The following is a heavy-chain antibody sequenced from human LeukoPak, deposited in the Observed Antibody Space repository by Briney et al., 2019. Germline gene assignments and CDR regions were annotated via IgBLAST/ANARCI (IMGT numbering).Heavy chain of an antibody. CDR1: GGSFSGYY. J-gene: IGHJ4*02. CDR2: INHSGST. D-gene: IGHD3-22*01. CDR3: ARLTYYYDSSGYWTFDY. V-gene: IGHV4-34*01. Sequence: SETLSLTCAVYGGSFSGYYWSWIRQPPGKGLEWIGEINHSGSTNYNPSLKSRVTISVDTSKNQFSLKLSSVTAADTAVYYCARLTYYYDSSGYWTFDYWGQGTLVTVSS.